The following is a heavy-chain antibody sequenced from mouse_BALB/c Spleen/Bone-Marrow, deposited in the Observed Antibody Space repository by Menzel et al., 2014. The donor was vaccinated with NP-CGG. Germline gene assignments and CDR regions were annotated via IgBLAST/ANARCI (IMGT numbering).Heavy chain of an antibody. J-gene: IGHJ3*01. CDR2: IRNKANGYTT. CDR3: ANLTYYGNSGGFAY. V-gene: IGHV7-3*02. CDR1: GFTFTDYY. D-gene: IGHD2-10*01. Sequence: EVKLMESGGGLVQPGGSLRLSCATSGFTFTDYYMSWVRQPPGKALEWLGFIRNKANGYTTEYSASVKGRFTISRDNSQSILYLQMNTLRAEDNATYYCANLTYYGNSGGFAYWGQGTLVTVSA.